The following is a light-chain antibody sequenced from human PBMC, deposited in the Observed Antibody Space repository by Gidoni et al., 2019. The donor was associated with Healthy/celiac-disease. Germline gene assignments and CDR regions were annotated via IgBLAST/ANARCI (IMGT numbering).Light chain of an antibody. CDR2: DAS. V-gene: IGKV3-11*01. Sequence: EIVLTQSPATLSLSPGERATLSCRASQSVSSYLAWYQQKPGQAPRLLIYDASNRATGIPARFSGSGSGTDFTLTISSLEPEAFAVYYCQQRSNWGWTFGQGTKVEIK. CDR3: QQRSNWGWT. J-gene: IGKJ1*01. CDR1: QSVSSY.